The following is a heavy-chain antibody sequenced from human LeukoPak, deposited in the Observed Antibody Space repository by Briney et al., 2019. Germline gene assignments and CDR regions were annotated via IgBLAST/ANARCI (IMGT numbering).Heavy chain of an antibody. D-gene: IGHD3-9*01. Sequence: SQTLSLTCTVSGGSISSSSYYWGWIRQPPGKGLEWIGTIYYSGNTNYNPSLKSRVTISVDTSKNQFSLKLSSVTAADTAVYYCARSKDILTGYCFDYWGQGTLVTVSS. J-gene: IGHJ4*02. CDR2: IYYSGNT. CDR3: ARSKDILTGYCFDY. V-gene: IGHV4-39*07. CDR1: GGSISSSSYY.